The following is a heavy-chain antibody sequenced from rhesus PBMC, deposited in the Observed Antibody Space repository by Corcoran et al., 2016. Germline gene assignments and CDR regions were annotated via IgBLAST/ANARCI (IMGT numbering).Heavy chain of an antibody. CDR2: VTTSGHN. Sequence: QVQLQESGPGLVKPPETLSLTCAVSGGSLSGYWWGWFRQPPGQGLEWIGLVTTSGHNYLPPSLKDRVTLSVDTSKNQVFLKLSPVTVADTAVYYCARDREGSLDLWGRGVLVTVSS. CDR1: GGSLSGYW. CDR3: ARDREGSLDL. J-gene: IGHJ5-2*02. V-gene: IGHV4S14*01.